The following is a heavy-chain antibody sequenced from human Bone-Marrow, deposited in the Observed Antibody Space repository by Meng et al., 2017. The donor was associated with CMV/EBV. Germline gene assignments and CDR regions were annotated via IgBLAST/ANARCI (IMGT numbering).Heavy chain of an antibody. CDR1: GYTFTSYT. Sequence: SVKVSCKASGYTFTSYTISWVRQAPGQGLEWMGRIIPILGIANYAQKFQGRVTITADKSTSTAYMELSSLRSEDTVVYYCARGPLSLTGYYSRRYYYGMDVWGQGTTVTVSS. J-gene: IGHJ6*02. CDR3: ARGPLSLTGYYSRRYYYGMDV. D-gene: IGHD3-9*01. CDR2: IIPILGIA. V-gene: IGHV1-69*02.